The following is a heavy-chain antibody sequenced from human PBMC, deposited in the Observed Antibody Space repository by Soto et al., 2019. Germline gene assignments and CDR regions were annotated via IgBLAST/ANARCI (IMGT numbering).Heavy chain of an antibody. CDR2: INHSGST. V-gene: IGHV4-34*01. Sequence: QVQLQQWGAGLLKPSETLSLTCAVYGGSFSGYYWSWIRQPPGKGLEWIGEINHSGSTNYNPSLKSRVTISVDTSKHQFSLKLSSVTAADTAVYYCARWGFGELYFDYWGQGTLVTVSS. D-gene: IGHD3-10*01. J-gene: IGHJ4*02. CDR3: ARWGFGELYFDY. CDR1: GGSFSGYY.